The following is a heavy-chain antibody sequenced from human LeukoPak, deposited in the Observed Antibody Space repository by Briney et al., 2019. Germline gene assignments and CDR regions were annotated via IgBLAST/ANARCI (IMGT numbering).Heavy chain of an antibody. CDR3: ARGIWSPPYYCYYYYMDV. CDR1: GFTFSSYS. J-gene: IGHJ6*03. Sequence: PGGSLRLSCAASGFTFSSYSMNWVRQAPGKGLEWVSSISSSSSYIYYADSVKGRFTISRDNAKNSLYLQMNSLRAEDTAVYYCARGIWSPPYYCYYYYMDVWGKGTTVTVSS. D-gene: IGHD2-15*01. CDR2: ISSSSSYI. V-gene: IGHV3-21*01.